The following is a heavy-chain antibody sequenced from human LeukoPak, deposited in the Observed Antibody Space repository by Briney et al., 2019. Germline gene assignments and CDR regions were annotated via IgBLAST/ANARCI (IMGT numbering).Heavy chain of an antibody. J-gene: IGHJ4*02. CDR1: GGSFSGYY. CDR2: INHSGST. D-gene: IGHD3-22*01. V-gene: IGHV4-34*01. CDR3: VTYYFDSSGPKKNY. Sequence: SETLSLTCAVYGGSFSGYYWSWIRHPPGKGLEWMGEINHSGSTNYNPSLKSRVTISVDTSKKQFSLKLSSVTAADTAVYYCVTYYFDSSGPKKNYWGQGTLVTVSS.